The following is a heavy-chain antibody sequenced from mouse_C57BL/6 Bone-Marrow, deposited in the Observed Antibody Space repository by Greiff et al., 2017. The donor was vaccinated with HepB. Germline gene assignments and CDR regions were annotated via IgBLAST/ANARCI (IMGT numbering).Heavy chain of an antibody. CDR2: IYPRSGNT. CDR3: ARGGGYDASYWYFDV. J-gene: IGHJ1*03. D-gene: IGHD2-2*01. V-gene: IGHV1-81*01. Sequence: QVQLQQSGAELARPGASVKLSCKASGYTFTSYGISWVKQRTGQGLEWIGEIYPRSGNTYYNEKFKGKATLTADKSSSTAYMELRSLTSEDSAVYFCARGGGYDASYWYFDVWGTGTTVTVSS. CDR1: GYTFTSYG.